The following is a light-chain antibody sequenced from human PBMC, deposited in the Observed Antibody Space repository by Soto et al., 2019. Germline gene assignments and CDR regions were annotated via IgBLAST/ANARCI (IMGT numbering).Light chain of an antibody. J-gene: IGKJ1*01. Sequence: EIVMTQSPATLSVSPGERATLSCRASQSVSSNLAWYQQKPGQAPRLLIYGASTRATGISVRFSGSGSGTEFTLTISSLRSEDFAFYYCQQYNNWPRTFGQGTKVDI. CDR2: GAS. CDR1: QSVSSN. V-gene: IGKV3-15*01. CDR3: QQYNNWPRT.